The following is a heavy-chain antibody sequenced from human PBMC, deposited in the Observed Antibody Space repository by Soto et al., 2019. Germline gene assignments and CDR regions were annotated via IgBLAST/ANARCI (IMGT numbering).Heavy chain of an antibody. CDR3: ARVWGGAFDF. V-gene: IGHV4-59*01. CDR2: IYYSGST. Sequence: PSETLSLTCTVSGGSISSYYWSWIRQPPGKGLEWIGYIYYSGSTNYNPSLKSRVTISVDTSKSQFSLKLSSVTAADTAVYYCARVWGGAFDFWGQGTMVTVSS. CDR1: GGSISSYY. D-gene: IGHD3-10*01. J-gene: IGHJ3*01.